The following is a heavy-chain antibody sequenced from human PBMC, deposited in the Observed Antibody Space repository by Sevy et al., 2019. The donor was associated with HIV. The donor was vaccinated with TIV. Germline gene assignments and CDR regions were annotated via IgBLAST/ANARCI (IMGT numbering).Heavy chain of an antibody. V-gene: IGHV4-59*01. CDR3: ARAPPVRSGDDSLNWLDP. J-gene: IGHJ5*02. Sequence: SETLSLTCTVSGGSISAYYWSWIRQPPGKGLEYIGHIYYTGSTYYNPSLKSRVTISVDTSKNQFSLKLRSVTAVDTAVYYCARAPPVRSGDDSLNWLDPWGQGTLVTVSS. CDR1: GGSISAYY. D-gene: IGHD5-12*01. CDR2: IYYTGST.